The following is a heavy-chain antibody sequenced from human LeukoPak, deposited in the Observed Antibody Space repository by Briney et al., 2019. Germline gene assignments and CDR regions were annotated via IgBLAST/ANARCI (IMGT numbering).Heavy chain of an antibody. CDR1: GFTFSSYA. CDR3: AKTQGLRFLEWLLSDFDY. V-gene: IGHV3-23*01. D-gene: IGHD3-3*01. CDR2: ISGSGGST. Sequence: GGPLRLSCAASGFTFSSYAMSWVRQAPGKGLEWVSAISGSGGSTYYADSVKGRFTISRDNSKNTLYLQMNSLRAEDTAVYYCAKTQGLRFLEWLLSDFDYWGQGTLVTVSS. J-gene: IGHJ4*02.